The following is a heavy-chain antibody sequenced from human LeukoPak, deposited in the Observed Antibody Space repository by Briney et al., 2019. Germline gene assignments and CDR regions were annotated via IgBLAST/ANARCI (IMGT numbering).Heavy chain of an antibody. CDR3: AKFSGCSSTSCYRWSGAIDY. V-gene: IGHV3-23*01. J-gene: IGHJ4*02. CDR1: GFTFSSYA. Sequence: PGGSLRLSCAASGFTFSSYAMSWVRQAPGKGLERVSAISGSGGSTYYADSVKGRFTISRDNSKNTLYLQMNSLRAEDTAVYYCAKFSGCSSTSCYRWSGAIDYWGQGTLVTVSS. D-gene: IGHD2-2*02. CDR2: ISGSGGST.